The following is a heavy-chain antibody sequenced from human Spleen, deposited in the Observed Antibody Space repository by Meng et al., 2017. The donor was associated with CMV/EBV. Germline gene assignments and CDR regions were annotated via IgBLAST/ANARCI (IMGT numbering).Heavy chain of an antibody. CDR1: GFTLSNAW. CDR2: VHNGNK. Sequence: GGSLRLSCAASGFTLSNAWMSWVRQPPGRGLEWISMVHNGNKYYADSVKGRFTISRDTSKNTLYLQMNSLRAEDTAVYYCTTGHFDYWGRGMLVTVSS. V-gene: IGHV3-53*01. J-gene: IGHJ4*02. CDR3: TTGHFDY.